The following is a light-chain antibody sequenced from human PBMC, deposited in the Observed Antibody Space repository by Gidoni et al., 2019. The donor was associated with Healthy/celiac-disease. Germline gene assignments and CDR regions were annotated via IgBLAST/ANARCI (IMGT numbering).Light chain of an antibody. J-gene: IGKJ1*01. CDR3: QQYNSYSWT. Sequence: DIQMTQSPSTLSAFVGDRVPITCRASQSISSWLAWYPQKPGKAPKLLSYKASSLESGVPSRFSGSGSGTEFTLTISSLQPDDFATYYCQQYNSYSWTFXQXTKVXIK. CDR1: QSISSW. CDR2: KAS. V-gene: IGKV1-5*03.